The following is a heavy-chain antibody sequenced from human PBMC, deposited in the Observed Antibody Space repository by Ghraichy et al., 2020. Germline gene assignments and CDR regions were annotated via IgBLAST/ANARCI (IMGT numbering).Heavy chain of an antibody. J-gene: IGHJ6*02. D-gene: IGHD3-10*01. CDR3: ARGTMVRGAKARYYYYGMDV. V-gene: IGHV1-18*01. CDR1: GYTFTSYG. CDR2: ISAYNGNT. Sequence: ASVKVSCKASGYTFTSYGISWVRQAPGQGLEWMGWISAYNGNTNYAQKLQGRVTMTTDTSTSTAYMELRSLRSDDTAVYYCARGTMVRGAKARYYYYGMDVWGQGTTVTVSS.